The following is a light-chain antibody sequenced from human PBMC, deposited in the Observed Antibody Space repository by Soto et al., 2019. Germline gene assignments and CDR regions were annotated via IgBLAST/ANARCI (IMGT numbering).Light chain of an antibody. CDR1: SSDVGDYNY. Sequence: QSVLTQPRSVSGSPGQSVTFSCTGTSSDVGDYNYVSWYQQHPGKAPKVMIYDVSRRPSGVPDRFSGSKSGNTASLTISGLQAEDEADYYCCSYAGSYTFWVFGGGTKLTVL. CDR3: CSYAGSYTFWV. J-gene: IGLJ3*02. CDR2: DVS. V-gene: IGLV2-11*01.